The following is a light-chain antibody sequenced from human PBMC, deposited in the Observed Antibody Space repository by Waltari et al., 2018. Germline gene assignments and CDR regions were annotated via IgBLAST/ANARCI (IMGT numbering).Light chain of an antibody. CDR2: GAS. J-gene: IGKJ1*01. CDR3: QHYVRLPVT. CDR1: QSVSRA. V-gene: IGKV3-20*01. Sequence: EIVLTQSPGTLSLSPGERVTLSCRASQSVSRALAWYQQKPGQAPRLLIYGASSRATGIPDRFSGSGSETDFSRTISRLEPEDFAVYYCQHYVRLPVTFGQGTKVEIK.